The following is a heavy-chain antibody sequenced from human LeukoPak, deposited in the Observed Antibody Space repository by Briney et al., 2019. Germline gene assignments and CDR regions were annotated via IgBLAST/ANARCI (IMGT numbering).Heavy chain of an antibody. V-gene: IGHV4-39*01. CDR1: GVSISSGGYY. J-gene: IGHJ4*02. D-gene: IGHD2-8*01. CDR2: IYYSGST. CDR3: ARQYCTNGVCYHFDY. Sequence: SETLSLTCTVSGVSISSGGYYWSWIRQPPGKGLEWIGSIYYSGSTYYNPSLKSRVTISVDTSKNQFSLKLSSVTAADTAVYYCARQYCTNGVCYHFDYWGQGTLVTVSS.